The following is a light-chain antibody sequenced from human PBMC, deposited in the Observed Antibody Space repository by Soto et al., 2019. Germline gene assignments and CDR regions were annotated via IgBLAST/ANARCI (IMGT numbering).Light chain of an antibody. V-gene: IGLV1-47*01. Sequence: QSVLTQPPSASGTPGQRVTISCSGSSSYIGSKYVYWYQQLPGTAPKLLIYRNDQRPSRISDRCSGSMSGTSASLAISGLRPEDEADYYCAAWDDRLSRYVFGTGTKLTVL. CDR2: RND. CDR1: SSYIGSKY. J-gene: IGLJ1*01. CDR3: AAWDDRLSRYV.